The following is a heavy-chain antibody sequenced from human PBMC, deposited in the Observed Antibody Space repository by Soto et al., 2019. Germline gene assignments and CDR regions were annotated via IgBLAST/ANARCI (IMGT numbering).Heavy chain of an antibody. CDR1: GGSISSSNW. D-gene: IGHD5-18*01. CDR2: IYHSGST. V-gene: IGHV4-4*02. Sequence: SETLSLTCAVSGGSISSSNWWSWVRQPPGKGLEWIGEIYHSGSTYYNMSLKSRVTISVDKSNNQFSLKLTSMTAADSAVYYCARVGYTSGHYFDYWGQGTLVTVSS. CDR3: ARVGYTSGHYFDY. J-gene: IGHJ4*02.